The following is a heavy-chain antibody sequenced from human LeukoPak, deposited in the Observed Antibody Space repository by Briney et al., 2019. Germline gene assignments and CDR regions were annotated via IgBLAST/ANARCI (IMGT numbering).Heavy chain of an antibody. CDR3: ARDLGDSRLPDY. D-gene: IGHD3-22*01. Sequence: PGGSLRLSCAASGFTFSSYSMNWVRQAPGKGLEWVSSISSSSSSYIYYADSVKGRFTISRDNAKNSLYLQMNSLRAEDTAVYYCARDLGDSRLPDYWGQGTLVTVSS. J-gene: IGHJ4*02. V-gene: IGHV3-21*01. CDR1: GFTFSSYS. CDR2: ISSSSSSYI.